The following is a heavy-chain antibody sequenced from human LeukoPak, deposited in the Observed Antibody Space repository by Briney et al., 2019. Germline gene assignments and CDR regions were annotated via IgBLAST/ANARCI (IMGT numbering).Heavy chain of an antibody. V-gene: IGHV4-34*01. Sequence: SETLSLTCAVYGVSFSGYYWTWIRQPPGKGREWIGEINHSGSTNYNPPLKSRVTTSVDTSKNQISLKLSSVTAADTAVYYCARRCRIGSGWFYDYWGQGTLVTVSS. D-gene: IGHD6-19*01. CDR2: INHSGST. CDR1: GVSFSGYY. J-gene: IGHJ4*02. CDR3: ARRCRIGSGWFYDY.